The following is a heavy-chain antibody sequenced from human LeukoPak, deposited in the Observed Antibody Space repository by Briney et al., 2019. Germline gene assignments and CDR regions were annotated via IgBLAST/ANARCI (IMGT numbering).Heavy chain of an antibody. CDR3: AKESSRWQYFDY. CDR2: IQYDGSSQ. V-gene: IGHV3-30*02. CDR1: GFTFSTYG. J-gene: IGHJ4*02. D-gene: IGHD6-13*01. Sequence: GESLKISCAASGFTFSTYGMHWVRQAPGKGLEWVTFIQYDGSSQYYADSVKGRFTISRDNSKNTLYLQMNSLGAEDTAVYYCAKESSRWQYFDYWGQGTLVTVSS.